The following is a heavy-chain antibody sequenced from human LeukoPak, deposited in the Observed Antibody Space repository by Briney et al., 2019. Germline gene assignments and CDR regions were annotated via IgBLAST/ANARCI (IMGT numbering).Heavy chain of an antibody. D-gene: IGHD3-22*01. CDR3: ARYNYYDSSGYLDY. Sequence: SETLSLTCAVSGGSISSSNWWSLVRQPPGKGLEWIGEIYHSGSTNYNPSLKSRVTISVDKSKNQFSLKLSSVTAADTAVYYCARYNYYDSSGYLDYWGQGTLVTVSS. CDR1: GGSISSSNW. V-gene: IGHV4-4*02. J-gene: IGHJ4*02. CDR2: IYHSGST.